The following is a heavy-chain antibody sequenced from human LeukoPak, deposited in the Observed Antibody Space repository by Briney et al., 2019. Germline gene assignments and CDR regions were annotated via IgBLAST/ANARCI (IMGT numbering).Heavy chain of an antibody. D-gene: IGHD3-22*01. V-gene: IGHV1-46*01. J-gene: IGHJ4*02. CDR1: GYTFTGYY. CDR3: ARGGLYYYDSSGYYPFDY. CDR2: INPSGGST. Sequence: ASVKVSCKASGYTFTGYYMHWVRQAPGQGLEWMGIINPSGGSTSYAQKFQGRVTMTRDTSTSTVYMELSSLRSEDTAVYYCARGGLYYYDSSGYYPFDYWGQGTLVTVSS.